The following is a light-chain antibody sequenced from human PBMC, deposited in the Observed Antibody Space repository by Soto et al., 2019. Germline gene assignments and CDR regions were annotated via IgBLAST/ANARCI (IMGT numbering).Light chain of an antibody. Sequence: QSVLSQPPSVSGSPGQRVTISCTGSSSNIGAGYDVHWYQQLPGKAPKLLIYGNDNRPSGVPERFSGCKSGTSASLAITGLRADDEADYDCQSYGSSPSANFVFGTGTKVTVL. CDR2: GND. CDR1: SSNIGAGYD. CDR3: QSYGSSPSANFV. J-gene: IGLJ1*01. V-gene: IGLV1-40*01.